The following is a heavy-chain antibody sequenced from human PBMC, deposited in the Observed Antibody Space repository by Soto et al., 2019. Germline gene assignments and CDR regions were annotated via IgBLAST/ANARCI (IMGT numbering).Heavy chain of an antibody. CDR3: ARDIWEYGSNWFDP. CDR2: ISISSNYK. V-gene: IGHV3-48*02. D-gene: IGHD3-10*01. J-gene: IGHJ5*02. Sequence: QLVELGGGLVQPGGSLRLSCVASGFSFSNHHMNWIRQAPGKGLEWVSYISISSNYKHYADSVRGRFTVSRDNARNSLYLQMNSLRDEDTAVYYCARDIWEYGSNWFDPWGQGTLVTVSS. CDR1: GFSFSNHH.